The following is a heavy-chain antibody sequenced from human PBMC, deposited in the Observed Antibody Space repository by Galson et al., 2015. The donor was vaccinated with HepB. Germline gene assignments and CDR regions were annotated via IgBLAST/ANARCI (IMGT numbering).Heavy chain of an antibody. V-gene: IGHV6-1*01. CDR2: TYYRSKWYN. Sequence: CAISGDSVSSNSAAWNRIRQSPSRGLEWLGRTYYRSKWYNECAVSVKSRITINPDTSKNQFSLQLNSVTPDDTAVYFCARTGGWFDLWGQGTLVTVSS. D-gene: IGHD1-1*01. CDR1: GDSVSSNSAA. CDR3: ARTGGWFDL. J-gene: IGHJ5*02.